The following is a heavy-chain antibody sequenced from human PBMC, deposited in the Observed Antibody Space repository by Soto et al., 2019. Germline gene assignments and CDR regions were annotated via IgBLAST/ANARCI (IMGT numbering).Heavy chain of an antibody. D-gene: IGHD4-4*01. V-gene: IGHV3-74*01. J-gene: IGHJ6*02. CDR3: AREWHDYSNYYYYGMDV. CDR2: INSDGSST. CDR1: GFTFSSYW. Sequence: LRLSCAASGFTFSSYWMHWVRQAPGKGLVWVSRINSDGSSTSYADSVKGRFTISRDNAKNTLYLQMNSLRAEDTAVYYCAREWHDYSNYYYYGMDVWGQGTTVTVSS.